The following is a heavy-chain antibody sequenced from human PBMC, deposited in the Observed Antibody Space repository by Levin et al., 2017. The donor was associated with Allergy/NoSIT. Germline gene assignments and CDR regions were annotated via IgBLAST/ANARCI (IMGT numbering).Heavy chain of an antibody. CDR2: IIPIFGTA. V-gene: IGHV1-69*13. CDR1: GGTFSSYA. J-gene: IGHJ5*02. Sequence: ASVKVSCKASGGTFSSYAISWVRQAPGQGLEWMGGIIPIFGTANYAQKFQGRVTITADESTSTAYMELSSLRSEDTAVYYCARKVPAANNWFDPWGQGTLVTVSS. D-gene: IGHD2-2*01. CDR3: ARKVPAANNWFDP.